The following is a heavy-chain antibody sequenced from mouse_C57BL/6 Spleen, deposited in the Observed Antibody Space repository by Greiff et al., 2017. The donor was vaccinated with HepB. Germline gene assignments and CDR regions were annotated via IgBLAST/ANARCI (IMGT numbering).Heavy chain of an antibody. V-gene: IGHV14-2*01. D-gene: IGHD1-1*01. CDR2: IDPEDGET. Sequence: VQLQQSGAELVKPGASVKLSCTASGFNIKDYYMHWVKQRPEQGLEWIGRIDPEDGETKYAPKFQGKATITADTSSNTAYMQLSSLTSEDTAVYYCARGAVTTVVARWYFDVLGTGTTVTVSS. CDR1: GFNIKDYY. J-gene: IGHJ1*03. CDR3: ARGAVTTVVARWYFDV.